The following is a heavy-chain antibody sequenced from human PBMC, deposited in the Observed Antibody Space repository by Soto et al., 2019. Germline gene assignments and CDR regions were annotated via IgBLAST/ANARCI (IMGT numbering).Heavy chain of an antibody. V-gene: IGHV3-15*01. Sequence: EVQVVESGGGLVQPGGSLRLSCEVSGLPFAKVWMSWIRQAPGKGLEWVGRIKSQTDGGRIDYAAPVKGRSTISRDDSKNTLYLQMNSLKTEDTAVYYCTTSVTGTPRAIDYWGQGNLVTVSS. CDR2: IKSQTDGGRI. D-gene: IGHD1-7*01. J-gene: IGHJ4*02. CDR3: TTSVTGTPRAIDY. CDR1: GLPFAKVW.